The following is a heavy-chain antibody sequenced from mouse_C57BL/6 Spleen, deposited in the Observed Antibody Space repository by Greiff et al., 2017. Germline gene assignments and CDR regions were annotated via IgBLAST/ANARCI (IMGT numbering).Heavy chain of an antibody. V-gene: IGHV2-6-1*01. Sequence: VQLQQSGPGLVAPSQSLSITCTVSGFSLTSYGVHWVRQPPGKGLEWLVVIWSDGSTTYNSALKSRLSISKDNSKSQVFLKMNSLQTDDTAMYYCARQGGYYPYWYFDVWGTGTTVTVSS. CDR2: IWSDGST. D-gene: IGHD2-3*01. CDR1: GFSLTSYG. CDR3: ARQGGYYPYWYFDV. J-gene: IGHJ1*03.